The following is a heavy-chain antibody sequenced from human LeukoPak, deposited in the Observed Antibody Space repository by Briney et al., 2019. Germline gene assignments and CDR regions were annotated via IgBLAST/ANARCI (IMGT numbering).Heavy chain of an antibody. CDR3: ARRGRYYSDGSGSLEAFDI. CDR2: IYPGDSDT. Sequence: GESLKISCKGSGYSLTSYWIGWVRQMPGKGLEWMGIIYPGDSDTRDSPSFQGQVTFSADKSINTAYLQWSSLTASDTAMYYCARRGRYYSDGSGSLEAFDIWGQGTMVTVSS. D-gene: IGHD3-22*01. V-gene: IGHV5-51*01. J-gene: IGHJ3*02. CDR1: GYSLTSYW.